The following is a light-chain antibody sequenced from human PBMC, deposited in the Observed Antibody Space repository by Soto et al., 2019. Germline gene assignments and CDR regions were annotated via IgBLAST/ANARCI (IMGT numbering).Light chain of an antibody. Sequence: QSVLTQPASVSDSPGQSITISCTGTSSDVGGSNHVSWYQQHPGKAPKLMIYDVTNRPSGVSHRFSGSKSGSTASLIIPGLQAEDEADYYCVSFTSSTTYVFGTGTKVTVL. J-gene: IGLJ1*01. V-gene: IGLV2-14*01. CDR1: SSDVGGSNH. CDR3: VSFTSSTTYV. CDR2: DVT.